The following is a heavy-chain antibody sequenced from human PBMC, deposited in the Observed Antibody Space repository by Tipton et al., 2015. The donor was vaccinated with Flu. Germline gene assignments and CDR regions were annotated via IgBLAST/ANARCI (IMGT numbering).Heavy chain of an antibody. V-gene: IGHV4-59*08. Sequence: TLSLTCTVSGGSISSYYWSWIRQPPGKGLEWIGYIYYSGSTNYNPSLKSRVTISVVTSKNQFSLKLSSVTAADTAVYYCARHGIYSGSYLWYYYYGMDVWGQGP. CDR2: IYYSGST. CDR1: GGSISSYY. CDR3: ARHGIYSGSYLWYYYYGMDV. J-gene: IGHJ6*02. D-gene: IGHD1-26*01.